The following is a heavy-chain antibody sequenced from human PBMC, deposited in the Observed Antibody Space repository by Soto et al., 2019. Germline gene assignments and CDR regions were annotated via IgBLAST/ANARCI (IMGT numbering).Heavy chain of an antibody. Sequence: QVQLVESGGGVVQPGTSLRLACAASGFTLSNIGMQWVRQAPGKGLAWVAVISAGGNTKYYADSVKGRFTISRDNSKNTLFLEMNSLRTEDTAVYYCANESGGERYAAYFDLWGQGTLVTVSA. D-gene: IGHD2-21*01. CDR2: ISAGGNTK. V-gene: IGHV3-30*18. CDR3: ANESGGERYAAYFDL. CDR1: GFTLSNIG. J-gene: IGHJ4*02.